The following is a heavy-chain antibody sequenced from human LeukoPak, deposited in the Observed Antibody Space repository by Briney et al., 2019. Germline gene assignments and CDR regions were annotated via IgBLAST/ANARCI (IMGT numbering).Heavy chain of an antibody. J-gene: IGHJ4*02. Sequence: GGSLRLSCAASGFIFSNSAMNWVRQAPGKGLEWVSSINNDGSYIYYAGSVKGRFTISRDNAKNSLYLRLNSLRVEDTAVYYCARFITMVRGVIISYFDYWGQGTLVTVSS. CDR1: GFIFSNSA. D-gene: IGHD3-10*01. CDR2: INNDGSYI. V-gene: IGHV3-21*01. CDR3: ARFITMVRGVIISYFDY.